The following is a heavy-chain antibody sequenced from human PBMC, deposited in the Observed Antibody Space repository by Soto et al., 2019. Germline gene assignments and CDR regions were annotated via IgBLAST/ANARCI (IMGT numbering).Heavy chain of an antibody. CDR2: INHSGST. V-gene: IGHV4-34*01. CDR3: ASTIAAAALNWFDP. Sequence: SETLSLTCAVYGGSFSGYYWSWIRQPPGKGLEWIGEINHSGSTNYNPSLKSRVTISVDTSKNQFSLKLSSVTAADTAVYYCASTIAAAALNWFDPWGQGTLVTAPQ. J-gene: IGHJ5*02. CDR1: GGSFSGYY. D-gene: IGHD6-13*01.